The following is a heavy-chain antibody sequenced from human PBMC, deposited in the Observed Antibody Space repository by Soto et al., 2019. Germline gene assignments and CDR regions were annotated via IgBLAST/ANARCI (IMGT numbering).Heavy chain of an antibody. CDR2: ISHDGNKE. CDR3: ATVRLPNIDY. Sequence: GGYLRLSCAASGFTFSNYGIHWVRQAPGKGLEWVAVISHDGNKEYYADSVKGRFTISRDNSKKTVYLQMNSLRAEDTAMYYCATVRLPNIDYWGEGTLVTVSS. J-gene: IGHJ4*02. CDR1: GFTFSNYG. V-gene: IGHV3-30*03.